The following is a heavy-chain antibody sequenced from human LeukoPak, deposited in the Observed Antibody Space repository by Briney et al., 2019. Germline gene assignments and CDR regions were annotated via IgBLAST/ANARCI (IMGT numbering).Heavy chain of an antibody. J-gene: IGHJ3*02. CDR3: ARSIAAAGHDAFDI. V-gene: IGHV1-69*05. CDR1: GGTFSSYA. D-gene: IGHD6-13*01. CDR2: IIPIFGTA. Sequence: GASVEVSCKASGGTFSSYAISWVRQAPGQGPEWMGGIIPIFGTANYAQKFQGRVTITTDESTSTAYMELSSLRSEDTAVYYCARSIAAAGHDAFDIWGQGTMVTVSS.